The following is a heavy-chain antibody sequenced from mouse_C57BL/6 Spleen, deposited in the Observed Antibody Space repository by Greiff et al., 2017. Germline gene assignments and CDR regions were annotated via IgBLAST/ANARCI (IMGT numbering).Heavy chain of an antibody. V-gene: IGHV1-22*01. D-gene: IGHD3-2*02. CDR2: INPNNGGT. J-gene: IGHJ3*01. CDR1: GYTFTDYN. Sequence: VQLQQSGPELVKPGASVKMSCKASGYTFTDYNMHWVKQSHGKSLEWIGYINPNNGGTSYNQKFKGKATLTVNKSSSTAYMELRSLTSEDSAVYYCSRWTAQATFAYWGQGTLVTVSA. CDR3: SRWTAQATFAY.